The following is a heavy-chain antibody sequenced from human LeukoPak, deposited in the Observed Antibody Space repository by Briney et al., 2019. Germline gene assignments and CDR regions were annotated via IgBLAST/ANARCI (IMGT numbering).Heavy chain of an antibody. Sequence: VRSLRLSSTTSGFTFSTYGMHWVRQAPGKGQEWVALIRYDGSDEYYADSVKGRFSISRDNSKNTLYLQMKSLRVEDEAVYHRANDQGMFRIVAHRGQGTLVTVSS. D-gene: IGHD3-10*01. CDR3: ANDQGMFRIVAH. J-gene: IGHJ4*02. CDR1: GFTFSTYG. V-gene: IGHV3-33*06. CDR2: IRYDGSDE.